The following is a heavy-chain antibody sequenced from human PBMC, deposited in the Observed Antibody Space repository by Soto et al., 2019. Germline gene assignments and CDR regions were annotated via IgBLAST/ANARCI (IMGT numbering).Heavy chain of an antibody. D-gene: IGHD2-15*01. CDR3: ASLKQAYAVA. J-gene: IGHJ1*01. CDR2: MNPNSGNT. V-gene: IGHV1-8*01. CDR1: GYTFTSYD. Sequence: QVQLVQSGAEVKKPGASVKVSCKASGYTFTSYDINWVRLATGQGLEWMGWMNPNSGNTAYAQKFQGRVTMTRNTSISTGYMELSRLGSEETAVYYCASLKQAYAVAWGQGTLVTVYS.